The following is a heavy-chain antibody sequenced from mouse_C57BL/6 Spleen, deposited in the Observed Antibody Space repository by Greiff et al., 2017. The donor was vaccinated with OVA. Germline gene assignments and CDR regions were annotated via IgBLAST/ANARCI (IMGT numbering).Heavy chain of an antibody. CDR2: ISYDGSN. CDR1: GYSITSGYS. J-gene: IGHJ2*01. Sequence: EVQLQQSGPGLVKPSQSLSLTCSVTGYSITSGYSWNWIRQFPGNKLEWMGYISYDGSNNYNPSLKNRISITRDTSKNQFFLKLNSVTTEDTATYYCARANPYFDYWGQGTTLTVSS. V-gene: IGHV3-6*01. CDR3: ARANPYFDY.